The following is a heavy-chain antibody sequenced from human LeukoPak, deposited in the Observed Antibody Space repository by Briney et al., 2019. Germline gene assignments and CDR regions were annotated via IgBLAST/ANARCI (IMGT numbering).Heavy chain of an antibody. J-gene: IGHJ4*02. V-gene: IGHV3-48*04. D-gene: IGHD2-2*02. CDR3: ARGARPCGSTSCYSLADY. CDR1: GFTLSSYA. CDR2: ISSSGNTI. Sequence: QPGGSLRLSCAASGFTLSSYAMSWVRQAPGKGLEWVSYISSSGNTIYYADSVKGRFTISRDNAKNSLYLQMNSLRAEDTAVYFCARGARPCGSTSCYSLADYWGQGTLVTVSS.